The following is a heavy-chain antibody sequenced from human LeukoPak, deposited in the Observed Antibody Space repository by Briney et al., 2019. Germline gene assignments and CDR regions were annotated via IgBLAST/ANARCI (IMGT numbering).Heavy chain of an antibody. V-gene: IGHV3-64*01. Sequence: PGGSLRLSCAASGFTFSSYAMQWVRQAPGKGVEYVSAVSSNGGSTYYANSVKGRFTISRDNSKNTLYLQVGSLRAEDMAVYYCARDKYDSSGEFDYWGQGTLVTVSS. CDR3: ARDKYDSSGEFDY. CDR1: GFTFSSYA. D-gene: IGHD3-22*01. CDR2: VSSNGGST. J-gene: IGHJ4*02.